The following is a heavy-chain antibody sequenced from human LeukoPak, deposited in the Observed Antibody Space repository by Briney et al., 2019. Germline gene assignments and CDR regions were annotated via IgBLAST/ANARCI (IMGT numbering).Heavy chain of an antibody. J-gene: IGHJ5*02. V-gene: IGHV4-61*02. D-gene: IGHD2-2*01. CDR3: ARDSTIVVVPAAIGLAGNWFDP. Sequence: SQTLSVTCTVSGGSISSGSYYWSWIRQPAGKGLEWIGRIYTSGSTNYNPSLKSRVTISVDTSKNQFSLKLSSVTAADTAVYYCARDSTIVVVPAAIGLAGNWFDPWGQGTLVTVSS. CDR1: GGSISSGSYY. CDR2: IYTSGST.